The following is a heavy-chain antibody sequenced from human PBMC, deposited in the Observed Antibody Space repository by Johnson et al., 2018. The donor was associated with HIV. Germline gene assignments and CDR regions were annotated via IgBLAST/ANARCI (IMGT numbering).Heavy chain of an antibody. Sequence: VQLVESGGGVVQPGGSLRLSCAASGFTFSSYAMSWVRQAPGKGLEWVSAISGSGGSTYYADSVKGRFTISRDNSKNSLYLQMSSLRGEDMAVYYCARERWSSYFGAFDIWGQGTMVTVSS. CDR2: ISGSGGST. CDR3: ARERWSSYFGAFDI. D-gene: IGHD3-3*01. J-gene: IGHJ3*02. CDR1: GFTFSSYA. V-gene: IGHV3-23*04.